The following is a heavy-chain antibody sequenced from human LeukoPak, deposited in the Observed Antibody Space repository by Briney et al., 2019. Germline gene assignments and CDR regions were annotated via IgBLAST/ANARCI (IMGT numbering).Heavy chain of an antibody. CDR2: ISSSGSTI. CDR3: ARVNGGQWLHYYYMDV. Sequence: PGGSLRLSCAAPGFTFSDYYINWIRQAPGEGLEWVSYISSSGSTIYYADSVKGRFTISRDNDKNSLYLQMNSLRAEDTAVYYCARVNGGQWLHYYYMDVWGKGTTVTVSS. J-gene: IGHJ6*03. CDR1: GFTFSDYY. V-gene: IGHV3-11*04. D-gene: IGHD6-19*01.